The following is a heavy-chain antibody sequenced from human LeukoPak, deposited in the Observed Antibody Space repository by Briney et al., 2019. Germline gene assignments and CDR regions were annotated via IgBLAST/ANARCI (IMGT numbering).Heavy chain of an antibody. D-gene: IGHD2-15*01. CDR1: GFTFSDYY. V-gene: IGHV3-11*06. CDR2: ISSGSSYT. J-gene: IGHJ3*02. Sequence: GGSLRLSCAASGFTFSDYYMSWIRQAPGKGLEWVSYISSGSSYTNYADSVKGRFTISRDNAKNSLYLQMNSLRAEDTAVYYCARDPGYCSGGSCQTSFDIWGQGTMVTVSS. CDR3: ARDPGYCSGGSCQTSFDI.